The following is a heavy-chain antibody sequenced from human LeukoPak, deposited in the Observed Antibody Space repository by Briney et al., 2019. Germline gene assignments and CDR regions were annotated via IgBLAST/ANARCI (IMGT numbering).Heavy chain of an antibody. J-gene: IGHJ3*02. D-gene: IGHD2-21*01. V-gene: IGHV3-30*02. CDR1: GFTFSRYG. CDR3: AKDHTLRVGDRDAFDI. CDR2: IRYDGTNK. Sequence: TGGSLRLSCAASGFTFSRYGMHWVRQAPGKGLEWVAFIRYDGTNKEYADSVKGRFTIYRDNSKNTVYLLMNSLRAEDTAVYYCAKDHTLRVGDRDAFDIWVQGTMVTVSS.